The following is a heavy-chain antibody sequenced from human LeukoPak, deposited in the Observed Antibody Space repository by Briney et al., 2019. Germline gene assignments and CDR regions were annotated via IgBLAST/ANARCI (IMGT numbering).Heavy chain of an antibody. D-gene: IGHD5-18*01. CDR1: GGSISSYY. CDR3: AGIAMVGYYYGMDV. J-gene: IGHJ6*02. CDR2: IYYSGST. V-gene: IGHV4-59*08. Sequence: PSETLFLTCTVSGGSISSYYWSWIRQPPGKGLEWIGYIYYSGSTNYNPSLKSRVTISADTSKNQFSLKLSSVTAADTAVYYCAGIAMVGYYYGMDVWGQGTTVTVSS.